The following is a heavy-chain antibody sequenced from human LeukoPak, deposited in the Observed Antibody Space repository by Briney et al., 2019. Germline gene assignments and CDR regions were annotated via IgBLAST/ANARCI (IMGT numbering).Heavy chain of an antibody. CDR3: AKDPLKFLWCGEFSWYFDY. Sequence: PGGSLRLSCAASGFTFSSYAMSWVRQAPGKGLGWVSAFSGSGGSTYYADSVKGRFTISRDNSKTTLYLQMNSLSAEDTAVYCCAKDPLKFLWCGEFSWYFDYWGQGTLVTVSS. V-gene: IGHV3-23*01. J-gene: IGHJ4*02. D-gene: IGHD3-10*01. CDR1: GFTFSSYA. CDR2: FSGSGGST.